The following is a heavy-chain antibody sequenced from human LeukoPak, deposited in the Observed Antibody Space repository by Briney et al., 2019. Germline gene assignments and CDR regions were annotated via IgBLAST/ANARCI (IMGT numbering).Heavy chain of an antibody. D-gene: IGHD2-21*01. J-gene: IGHJ5*02. CDR1: GYTFTSYG. V-gene: IGHV1-2*02. Sequence: ASVKVSCKASGYTFTSYGISWVRQAPGQGLEWMGWINPNSGGTNYAQKFQGRVTMTRDTSISTAYMELSRLRSDDTAVYYCARGVAYCGGDCYRRHWFDPWGQRTLVTVSS. CDR2: INPNSGGT. CDR3: ARGVAYCGGDCYRRHWFDP.